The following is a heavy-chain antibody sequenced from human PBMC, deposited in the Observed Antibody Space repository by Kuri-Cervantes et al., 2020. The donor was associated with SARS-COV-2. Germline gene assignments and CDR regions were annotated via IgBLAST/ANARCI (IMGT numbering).Heavy chain of an antibody. CDR1: GFTFSSYG. Sequence: GESLKISCAASGFTFSSYGMHWVRQAPGKGLEWVAFIRYDGSNKYYADSVKGRFTISRDNSKNTLYLQMNSLRAEDTAVYYCARVKTIFGVAPFDYWGQGTLVTVSS. J-gene: IGHJ4*02. CDR3: ARVKTIFGVAPFDY. D-gene: IGHD3-3*01. CDR2: IRYDGSNK. V-gene: IGHV3-30*02.